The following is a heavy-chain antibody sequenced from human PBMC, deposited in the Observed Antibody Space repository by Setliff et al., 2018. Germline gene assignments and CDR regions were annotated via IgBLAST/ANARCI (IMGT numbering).Heavy chain of an antibody. D-gene: IGHD2-8*02. CDR1: GFTFSNHA. CDR2: ITSSGRDT. Sequence: CATSGFTFSNHAMGWVRQAPGKGLEWVSVITSSGRDTYYTDSVKGRFTISRDNSDNTLYLQMNSLRDADTAIYYCVKGTLPYCTGPTCYPLDHWGQGTLVTVSS. V-gene: IGHV3-23*01. J-gene: IGHJ4*02. CDR3: VKGTLPYCTGPTCYPLDH.